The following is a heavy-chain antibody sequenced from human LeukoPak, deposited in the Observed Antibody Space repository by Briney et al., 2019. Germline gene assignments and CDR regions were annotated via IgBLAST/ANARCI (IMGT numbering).Heavy chain of an antibody. D-gene: IGHD3-22*01. CDR3: AKSRSYDSSEYYFDY. CDR2: ISYDGSNK. V-gene: IGHV3-30*18. CDR1: GFTFSSYG. J-gene: IGHJ4*02. Sequence: GGSLRLSCAASGFTFSSYGMHWVRQAPGKGLEWVAVISYDGSNKYYADSVKGRFTISRDNSKNTLYLQMNSLRAEDTAVYYCAKSRSYDSSEYYFDYWGQGTLVTVSS.